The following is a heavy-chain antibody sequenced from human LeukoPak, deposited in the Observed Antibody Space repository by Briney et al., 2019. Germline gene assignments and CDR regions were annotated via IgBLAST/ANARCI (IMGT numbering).Heavy chain of an antibody. J-gene: IGHJ6*03. V-gene: IGHV3-30*02. Sequence: GGSLRLSCAASGFSFSTYGMHWVRQAPGKGLEWVAFIRYNAINRYYADSVKGRFTISRDDSKNTLDLQMNSLRAEDTAVYYCAKGNDAPSTSWDYYYMGVWGKGTTVTVSS. CDR1: GFSFSTYG. CDR3: AKGNDAPSTSWDYYYMGV. D-gene: IGHD6-13*01. CDR2: IRYNAINR.